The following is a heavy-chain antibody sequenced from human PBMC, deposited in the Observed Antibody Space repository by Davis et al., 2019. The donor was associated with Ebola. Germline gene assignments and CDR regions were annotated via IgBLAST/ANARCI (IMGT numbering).Heavy chain of an antibody. CDR2: SDPEDGEA. V-gene: IGHV1-24*01. J-gene: IGHJ4*02. CDR3: ASEYGDY. D-gene: IGHD2-8*01. CDR1: GYTLTELS. Sequence: ASVKVSCKVSGYTLTELSIHWVRQAPGKGLEWMGGSDPEDGEAIYSQKFQGRVTMTEDTSTDTAYMELSNLRSEDTAVYYCASEYGDYWGQGTLVTVTS.